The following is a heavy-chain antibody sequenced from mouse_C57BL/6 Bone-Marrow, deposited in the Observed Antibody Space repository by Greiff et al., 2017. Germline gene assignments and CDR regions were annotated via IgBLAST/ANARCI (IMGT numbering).Heavy chain of an antibody. CDR2: IDPENGDT. D-gene: IGHD1-1*01. V-gene: IGHV14-4*01. CDR1: GFNIKDDY. J-gene: IGHJ2*01. CDR3: TDSYYYGSADY. Sequence: EVMLVESGAELVRPGASVKLSCTASGFNIKDDYMHWVKQRPEQGLEWIGWIDPENGDTEYASKLQGKATITADTSSNTAYLQLSSLTSEDTAVYYCTDSYYYGSADYWGQGTTLTVSS.